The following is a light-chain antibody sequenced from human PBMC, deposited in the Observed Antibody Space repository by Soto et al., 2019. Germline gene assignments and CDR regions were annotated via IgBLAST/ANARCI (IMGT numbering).Light chain of an antibody. CDR2: AAA. V-gene: IGKV1-12*01. J-gene: IGKJ1*01. CDR3: QQASSFPWT. CDR1: QSVASR. Sequence: DIQLDQSPSSVSASVGDRVTVTCRASQSVASRLAWYQQKPGKAPKLLIYAAAKLQTGVPSRFSGTGSETDFTLTINSLQPEDFATYYCQQASSFPWTFGQGTRVDVK.